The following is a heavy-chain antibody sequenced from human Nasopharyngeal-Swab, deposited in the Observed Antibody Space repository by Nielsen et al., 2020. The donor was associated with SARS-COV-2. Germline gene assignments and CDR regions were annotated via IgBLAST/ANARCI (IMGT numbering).Heavy chain of an antibody. D-gene: IGHD2-15*01. CDR1: GYSFTSYW. CDR3: ARLFLGYCSGGSYLNWFDP. V-gene: IGHV5-10-1*01. CDR2: IDPSDSYT. J-gene: IGHJ5*02. Sequence: KVSCKGSGYSFTSYWISWVRQMPGKGLEWMGRIDPSDSYTNYSPSFQGHVTISADKSISTAYLQWSSLKASDTAMYYCARLFLGYCSGGSYLNWFDPWGQGTLVTVSS.